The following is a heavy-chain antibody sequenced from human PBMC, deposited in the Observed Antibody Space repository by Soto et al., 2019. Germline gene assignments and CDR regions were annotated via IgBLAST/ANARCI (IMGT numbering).Heavy chain of an antibody. V-gene: IGHV4-59*01. J-gene: IGHJ3*02. CDR3: AGIRPYGSGSYRHAFDI. CDR2: IYYSGST. CDR1: GGSISSYY. D-gene: IGHD3-10*01. Sequence: PSETLSLTCTVSGGSISSYYWSWIRQPPGKGLEWIGYIYYSGSTNYNPSLKSRVTISVDTSKNQFSLKLSSVTAADTAVYYCAGIRPYGSGSYRHAFDIWGQGTMVTVSS.